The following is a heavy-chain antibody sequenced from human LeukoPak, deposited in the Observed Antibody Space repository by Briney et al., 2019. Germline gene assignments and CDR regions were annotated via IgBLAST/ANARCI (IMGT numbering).Heavy chain of an antibody. CDR3: ARDRGGNSYNYDMDV. J-gene: IGHJ6*02. D-gene: IGHD3-16*01. V-gene: IGHV1-2*02. CDR2: INPNSGGT. CDR1: GYTFTDYY. Sequence: ASVKVSCKTSGYTFTDYYLHWVRQAPGQGLEWMGWINPNSGGTSYAQKFQGRVTMTRDTSITTAYMELSRLRSDDTAVYYCARDRGGNSYNYDMDVWGQGTTVIVSS.